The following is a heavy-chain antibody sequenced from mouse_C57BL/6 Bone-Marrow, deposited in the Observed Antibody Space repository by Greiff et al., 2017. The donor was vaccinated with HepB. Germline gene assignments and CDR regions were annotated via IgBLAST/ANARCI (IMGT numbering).Heavy chain of an antibody. CDR1: GFSLTSYG. CDR3: ARGPTVGDGYFDV. V-gene: IGHV2-2*01. D-gene: IGHD1-1*01. Sequence: QVQLKESGPGLVQPSQSLSITCTVSGFSLTSYGVHWVRQSPGKGLEWLGVIWSGGSTDYNAAFISRLSISKDNSKSQVFFKMNSLQADDTAIYYCARGPTVGDGYFDVWGTGTTVTVSS. CDR2: IWSGGST. J-gene: IGHJ1*03.